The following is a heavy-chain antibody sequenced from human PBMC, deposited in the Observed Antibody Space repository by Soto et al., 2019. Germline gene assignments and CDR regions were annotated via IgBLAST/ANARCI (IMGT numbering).Heavy chain of an antibody. CDR1: GDSSISGPYY. V-gene: IGHV4-30-4*01. CDR2: IYYTGSA. D-gene: IGHD3-16*01. CDR3: ARGLSPAFRGLFYFDS. J-gene: IGHJ4*02. Sequence: QVQLQESGPGLVKPSQTLALTCTVSGDSSISGPYYWSWIRQLPGKGLEYIGYIYYTGSAYHNPSLKRRLNISIDTTKDQFSLMLTSVTAADTGVYFCARGLSPAFRGLFYFDSWGQGTLVTVSS.